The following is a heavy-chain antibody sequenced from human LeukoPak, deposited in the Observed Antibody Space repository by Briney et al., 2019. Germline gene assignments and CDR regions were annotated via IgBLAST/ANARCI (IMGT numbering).Heavy chain of an antibody. CDR2: IHQDGSET. V-gene: IGHV3-7*01. Sequence: GGSLRLSCAASGFTFSRYWMSWVRQAPGKGLEWVANIHQDGSETYYVDSVKGRFTISRDNAKNSLYLQMSSLRAEDTAVYYCARTMDGYSSGWYFGVGIVGATASDYWGQGTLVTVSS. CDR1: GFTFSRYW. J-gene: IGHJ4*02. CDR3: ARTMDGYSSGWYFGVGIVGATASDY. D-gene: IGHD6-19*01.